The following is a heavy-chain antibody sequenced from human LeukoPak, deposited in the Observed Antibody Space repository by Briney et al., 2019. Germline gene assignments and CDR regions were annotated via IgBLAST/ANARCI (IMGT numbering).Heavy chain of an antibody. V-gene: IGHV4-4*07. J-gene: IGHJ5*02. CDR2: IYTSGST. Sequence: PSETLSLTCTVSGGSISSYYWSWIRQPAGKGLEWIGRIYTSGSTNYNPSLKSRVTMSVGTSKNQFSLKLSSVTAADTAVYYCARDDATVTTGWFDPWGPGTLVTVSS. CDR1: GGSISSYY. CDR3: ARDDATVTTGWFDP. D-gene: IGHD4-11*01.